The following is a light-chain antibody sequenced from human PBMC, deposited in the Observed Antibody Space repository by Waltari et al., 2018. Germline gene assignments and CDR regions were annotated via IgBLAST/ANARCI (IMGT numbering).Light chain of an antibody. Sequence: DIVMTQSPDSLAVSLGERATINCKSSQSVLLGSDNNNYLAWYQQKPGQPPKLRTYWSSTRESGVPDRCSGSGSGTDFTLTISSLQAEDVAVYYCQQYYSTPLTFGGGTKVEIK. J-gene: IGKJ4*01. CDR2: WSS. CDR3: QQYYSTPLT. CDR1: QSVLLGSDNNNY. V-gene: IGKV4-1*01.